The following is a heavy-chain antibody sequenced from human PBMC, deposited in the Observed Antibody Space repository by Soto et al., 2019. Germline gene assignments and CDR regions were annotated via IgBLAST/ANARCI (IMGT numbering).Heavy chain of an antibody. Sequence: LRLSCAASGFTFSSYAMHWVRQAPGKGLEWVAVISYDGSNKYYADSVKGRFTISRDNSKNTLYLQMNSLRAEDTAVYYCARVSSSGWYVDYSGPRPLVTVSP. D-gene: IGHD6-19*01. V-gene: IGHV3-30-3*01. CDR2: ISYDGSNK. CDR1: GFTFSSYA. J-gene: IGHJ4*03. CDR3: ARVSSSGWYVDY.